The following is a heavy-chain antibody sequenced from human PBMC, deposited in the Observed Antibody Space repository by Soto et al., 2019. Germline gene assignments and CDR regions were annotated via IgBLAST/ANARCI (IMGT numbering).Heavy chain of an antibody. CDR2: IKEDGSEK. J-gene: IGHJ4*02. CDR3: VRDCGYNAFYY. Sequence: EVQLVESGGGLVQPGGSLRLSCAASGFTFSTSWMNWVRQAPGKWLEWVAGIKEDGSEKYYVDSVKGRFTISKDNAENSLELHMNRLRVEDTAVYYCVRDCGYNAFYYWGLGTLVTVSS. D-gene: IGHD5-18*01. V-gene: IGHV3-7*01. CDR1: GFTFSTSW.